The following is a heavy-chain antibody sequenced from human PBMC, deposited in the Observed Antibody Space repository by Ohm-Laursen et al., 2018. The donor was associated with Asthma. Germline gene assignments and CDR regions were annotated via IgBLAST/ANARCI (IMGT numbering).Heavy chain of an antibody. D-gene: IGHD3-3*01. CDR3: ARVADYDFWSGYSLDY. V-gene: IGHV3-48*02. Sequence: SLRLSCAASGFTLSSYSMNWVRQAPGKGLEWVSYIGSSSSTIYYADSVKGRITISRDNAQNSLYLQMTSLRDEDTAVYYCARVADYDFWSGYSLDYWGQGTLVTVSS. CDR2: IGSSSSTI. CDR1: GFTLSSYS. J-gene: IGHJ4*02.